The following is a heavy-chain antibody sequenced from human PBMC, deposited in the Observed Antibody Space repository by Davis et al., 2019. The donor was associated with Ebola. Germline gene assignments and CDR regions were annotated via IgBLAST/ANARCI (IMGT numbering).Heavy chain of an antibody. CDR1: GGTFRTFA. Sequence: AASVKVSCKASGGTFRTFAISWVRQAPGQGLEWMGGIIPMFGTPNYAQTFHGRVTITAEEFTSTVYMELSGLSSEDTAVYYCARGKKVARMGSWFDSWGQGTLVTVSS. D-gene: IGHD5-12*01. CDR3: ARGKKVARMGSWFDS. CDR2: IIPMFGTP. J-gene: IGHJ5*01. V-gene: IGHV1-69*13.